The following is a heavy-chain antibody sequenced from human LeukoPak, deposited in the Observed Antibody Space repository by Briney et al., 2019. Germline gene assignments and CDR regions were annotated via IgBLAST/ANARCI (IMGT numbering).Heavy chain of an antibody. CDR1: GFTFDDYA. J-gene: IGHJ4*02. D-gene: IGHD2-2*01. CDR2: IRWVSHNI. Sequence: GGSMTLSCLAYGFTFDDYAMQWVRQLPGSLREWDGGIRWVSHNIPYADSVKGRFTISRDNARNSLYLQMNSLRPEETPLYYCAKAYCSSIDCSCFASWGQGPLVSVS. CDR3: AKAYCSSIDCSCFAS. V-gene: IGHV3-9*01.